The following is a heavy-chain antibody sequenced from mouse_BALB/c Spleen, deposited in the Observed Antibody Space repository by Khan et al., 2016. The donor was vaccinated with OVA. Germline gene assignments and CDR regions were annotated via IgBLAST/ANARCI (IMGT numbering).Heavy chain of an antibody. J-gene: IGHJ3*01. V-gene: IGHV3-8*02. CDR1: GDSITSGY. CDR2: MFYTGYT. Sequence: EVQLQESGPSLVKPSQTLSLTCSVTGDSITSGYWSWIRKFPGNKLEYMGYMFYTGYTDYNPSLKSRIAITRHTSKNPYSLQLNSVTAVATATYYCARSTYRYAFAYWGQGTLVTVSA. D-gene: IGHD2-14*01. CDR3: ARSTYRYAFAY.